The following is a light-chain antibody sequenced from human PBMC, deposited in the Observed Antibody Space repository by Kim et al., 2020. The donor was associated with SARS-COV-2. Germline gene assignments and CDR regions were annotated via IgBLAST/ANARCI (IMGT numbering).Light chain of an antibody. J-gene: IGKJ2*01. V-gene: IGKV1-16*02. CDR2: GAS. CDR3: QQYDGYPHT. Sequence: DIQMTQSPPSLSASVGDRVTITCRASQDINNYLAWFQQKPGKAPKSLIYGASTLHSGVPSKFSGSGFGTDFTLIISSLQPEDFATYYCQQYDGYPHTFGGGTKLEI. CDR1: QDINNY.